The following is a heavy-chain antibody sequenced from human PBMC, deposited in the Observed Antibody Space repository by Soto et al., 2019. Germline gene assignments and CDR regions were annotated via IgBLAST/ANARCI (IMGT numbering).Heavy chain of an antibody. J-gene: IGHJ5*02. CDR3: ARGCTGSSWYWFDP. V-gene: IGHV4-59*01. CDR1: GGSISSYY. Sequence: PSETLSLTCTVSGGSISSYYWSWIRQPPGKGLEWIGYTYYSGSTNYNPSLKSRVTISVDTSKNQFSLKLSSVTAADTAVYYCARGCTGSSWYWFDPWGQGTLVTVSS. CDR2: TYYSGST. D-gene: IGHD6-13*01.